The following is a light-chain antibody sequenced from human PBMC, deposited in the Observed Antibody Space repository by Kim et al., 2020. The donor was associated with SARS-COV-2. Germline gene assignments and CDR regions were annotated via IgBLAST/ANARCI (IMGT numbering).Light chain of an antibody. CDR3: SSYTSSSTLV. J-gene: IGLJ2*01. Sequence: GQSITVSCTGTNSDIGGYNYVSWYQQHPGKAPKLMIYDVSGRPSGVSNRFSGSKSGNTASLTISGLQAEDEAYYYCSSYTSSSTLVFGGGTQLTVL. V-gene: IGLV2-14*04. CDR1: NSDIGGYNY. CDR2: DVS.